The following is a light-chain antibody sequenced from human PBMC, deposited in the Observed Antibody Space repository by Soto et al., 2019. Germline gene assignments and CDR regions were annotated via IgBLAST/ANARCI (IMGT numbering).Light chain of an antibody. Sequence: QSALTQPASVSGSPGQSITISCTGTSSDVGDYNYVSWYQHRPGKAPKLIIYEICNRPSGLSNRFSGSKSGNTASLTISGLQTEDEADYYCASYTRGNTNVLFGGRTKLTVL. CDR1: SSDVGDYNY. CDR2: EIC. CDR3: ASYTRGNTNVL. J-gene: IGLJ2*01. V-gene: IGLV2-14*01.